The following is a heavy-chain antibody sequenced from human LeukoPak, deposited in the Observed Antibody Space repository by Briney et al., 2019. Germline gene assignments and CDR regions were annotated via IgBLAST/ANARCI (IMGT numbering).Heavy chain of an antibody. J-gene: IGHJ4*02. Sequence: PSETLSLTCTVSGGSISSYYWSWLRQPPGKGLEWIGYIYYSGSTNYNLSLKSRVPISVDTSKNQFSLKLSSVTAADTAVYYCARVGRLETHDYWGQGTLVTVSS. V-gene: IGHV4-59*01. CDR2: IYYSGST. D-gene: IGHD3-3*01. CDR3: ARVGRLETHDY. CDR1: GGSISSYY.